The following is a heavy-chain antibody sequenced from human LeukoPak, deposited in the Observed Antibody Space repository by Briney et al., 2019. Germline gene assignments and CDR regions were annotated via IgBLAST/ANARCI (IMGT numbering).Heavy chain of an antibody. CDR1: GGSLSGYY. Sequence: SETLSLTCAVYGGSLSGYYWSWIRQPPGKGLEWIGEINHSGSTNYNPSLKSRVTMSVDTSKNQFSLKLSSVTAADTAVYYCARASASDYGDSKDYYYYGMDVWGQGTTVTVSS. CDR2: INHSGST. D-gene: IGHD4-17*01. CDR3: ARASASDYGDSKDYYYYGMDV. V-gene: IGHV4-34*01. J-gene: IGHJ6*02.